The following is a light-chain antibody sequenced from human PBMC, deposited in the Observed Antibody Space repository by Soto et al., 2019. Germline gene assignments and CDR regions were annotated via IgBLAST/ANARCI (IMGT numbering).Light chain of an antibody. V-gene: IGLV7-46*01. CDR1: TGAVTSGHY. CDR2: DTS. J-gene: IGLJ3*02. CDR3: LLSYSGARV. Sequence: QAVVTQEPSLTVSPGGTVTLTCGSSTGAVTSGHYPYWFQQKPGQAPRTLIYDTSNKHSWTPARFSGSLLGGKAALTLSGXXXXXEAEYYCLLSYSGARVFGGGTKLTVL.